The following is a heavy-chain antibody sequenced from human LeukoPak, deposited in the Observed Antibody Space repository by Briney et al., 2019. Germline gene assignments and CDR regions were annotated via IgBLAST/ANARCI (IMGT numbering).Heavy chain of an antibody. V-gene: IGHV4-34*01. J-gene: IGHJ6*02. CDR3: ARGGSGYARYYYYYGMDV. D-gene: IGHD5-12*01. CDR2: INHSGST. CDR1: GGSFSGYY. Sequence: NPSETLSLTCAVYGGSFSGYYWSWIRQPPGKGLEWIGEINHSGSTNYNPSLKSRVTISVDTSKNQFSLKLSSVTAADTAVYYCARGGSGYARYYYYYGMDVWGQGTTVTVSS.